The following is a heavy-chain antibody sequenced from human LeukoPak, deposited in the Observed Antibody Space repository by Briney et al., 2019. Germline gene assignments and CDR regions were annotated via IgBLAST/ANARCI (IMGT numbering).Heavy chain of an antibody. CDR3: AKSSKERYDAFDI. V-gene: IGHV3-7*03. CDR1: GLTLSRSW. J-gene: IGHJ3*02. Sequence: GGSLRLSCAGSGLTLSRSWMSWVRQAPGKGLQWVANIKEDESEKDYVDSVKGRFTISRDDAKNSLDLQMNSLRVEDTAVYYCAKSSKERYDAFDIWGQGTMVTVSS. D-gene: IGHD4-11*01. CDR2: IKEDESEK.